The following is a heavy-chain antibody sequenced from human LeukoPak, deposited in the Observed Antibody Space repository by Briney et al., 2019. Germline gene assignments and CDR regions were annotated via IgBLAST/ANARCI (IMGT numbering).Heavy chain of an antibody. Sequence: PGGSLRLSCAASGFTFSSYAMHWVRQAPGKGLEWVAVISYDGSNKYYADSVKGRFTISRDNSKNTLYLQMNSLRAEDTAVYYCASSTREQWLVGEHYWGQGTLVTVSS. J-gene: IGHJ4*02. CDR2: ISYDGSNK. CDR3: ASSTREQWLVGEHY. V-gene: IGHV3-30-3*01. D-gene: IGHD6-19*01. CDR1: GFTFSSYA.